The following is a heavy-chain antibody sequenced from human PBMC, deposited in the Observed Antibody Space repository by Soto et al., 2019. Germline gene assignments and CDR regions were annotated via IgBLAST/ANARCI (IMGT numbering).Heavy chain of an antibody. J-gene: IGHJ4*02. V-gene: IGHV4-59*08. D-gene: IGHD6-13*01. Sequence: VQLQESGPGLVKPSETLSLTCTVSGGSISSYYWSWIRQPPGKGLEWIGYIFYSGSTNYNPSLKSRVTISVDTSKNQFSLKLSSVTAADTAVYYCARRYSSSSDYWGQGTLLTVSS. CDR2: IFYSGST. CDR3: ARRYSSSSDY. CDR1: GGSISSYY.